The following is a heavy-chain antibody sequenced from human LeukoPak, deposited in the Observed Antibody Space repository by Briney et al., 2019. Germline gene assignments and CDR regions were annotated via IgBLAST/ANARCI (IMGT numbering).Heavy chain of an antibody. CDR1: GYTFTSYD. CDR3: ARAYYYDSRGAFDI. D-gene: IGHD3-22*01. Sequence: ASVKVSCKASGYTFTSYDINWVRQATGQGLEWMGWMNPNSGNTDYAQKFQGRVTMTRNTSISTAYMELSSLRSEDTAVYYCARAYYYDSRGAFDIWGQGTMVTVSS. V-gene: IGHV1-8*01. J-gene: IGHJ3*02. CDR2: MNPNSGNT.